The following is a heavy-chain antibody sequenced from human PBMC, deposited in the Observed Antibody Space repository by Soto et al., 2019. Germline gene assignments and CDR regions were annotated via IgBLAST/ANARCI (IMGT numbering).Heavy chain of an antibody. CDR1: GFSLSTTRVG. V-gene: IGHV2-5*02. CDR3: AHTLVAGLGYYFDY. CDR2: IYWDDDK. Sequence: QITLKESGPTLVKPTQTLTLTCTFSGFSLSTTRVGVGWIRQPPGKALEWLALIYWDDDKRYSPFLKSRLTITKDTSKNQVVLTMTNMDPMGTATYFCAHTLVAGLGYYFDYWGQGTLVTVSS. J-gene: IGHJ4*02. D-gene: IGHD6-19*01.